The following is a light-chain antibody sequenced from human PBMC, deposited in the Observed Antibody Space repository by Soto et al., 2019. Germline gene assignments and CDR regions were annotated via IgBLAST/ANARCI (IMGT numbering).Light chain of an antibody. CDR3: QQRSNWPPSIT. V-gene: IGKV3-11*01. CDR1: QSVSSY. Sequence: EIVLTQSPATLSLSPGERATLSCRASQSVSSYLAWYQQKPGQAPRLLXXDASSRPTDIPARFSGSGSGTDFTLTISSLEPEDFAVYYCQQRSNWPPSITFGQGTRLEIK. CDR2: DAS. J-gene: IGKJ5*01.